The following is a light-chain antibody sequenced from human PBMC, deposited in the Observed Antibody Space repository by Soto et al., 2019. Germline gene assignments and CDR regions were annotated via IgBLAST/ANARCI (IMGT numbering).Light chain of an antibody. CDR3: QQSYSNTQT. CDR1: QSISTY. V-gene: IGKV1-39*01. J-gene: IGKJ1*01. Sequence: DIQMTQSPSSLSASVGDRVTMTCRASQSISTYLNWYQQKPGKAPKLLILVASTLPSGVPSRFSGSGSGADFTLTISSLQPEDFATYYCQQSYSNTQTFGQGTKVDI. CDR2: VAS.